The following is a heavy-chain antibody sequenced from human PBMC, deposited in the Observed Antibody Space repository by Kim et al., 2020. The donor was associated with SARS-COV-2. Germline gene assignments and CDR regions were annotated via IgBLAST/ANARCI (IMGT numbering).Heavy chain of an antibody. Sequence: YNPSLKSRVTISVDKSKNQFSLKLSSVTAADTAVYYCARGDYGDYSFDYWGQGTLVTVSS. J-gene: IGHJ4*02. D-gene: IGHD4-17*01. CDR3: ARGDYGDYSFDY. V-gene: IGHV4-4*02.